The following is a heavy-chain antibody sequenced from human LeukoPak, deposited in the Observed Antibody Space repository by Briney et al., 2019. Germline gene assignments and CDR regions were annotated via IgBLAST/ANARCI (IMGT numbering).Heavy chain of an antibody. CDR1: GFTFSSYS. CDR3: AREQDREASATIVGDY. Sequence: GGSLRLSCAASGFTFSSYSMNWVRQAPGKGLEWVSSISSSSSYIYYADSVKGRFTVSRDNARNSLFLQMNSLRAEDTALYYCAREQDREASATIVGDYWGQGTLVTVSS. D-gene: IGHD2-15*01. CDR2: ISSSSSYI. J-gene: IGHJ4*02. V-gene: IGHV3-21*01.